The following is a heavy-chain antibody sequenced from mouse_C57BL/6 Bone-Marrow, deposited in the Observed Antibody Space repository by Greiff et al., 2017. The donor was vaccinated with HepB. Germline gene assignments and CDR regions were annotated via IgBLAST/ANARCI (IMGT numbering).Heavy chain of an antibody. J-gene: IGHJ3*01. CDR1: GYTFTSYW. Sequence: VQLQQPVAELVRPGSSVKLSCKASGYTFTSYWMDWVKQRPGQGLEWIGNIYPSDSETHYNQKFKDKATLTVDKSSSTAYMQLSSLTSEDSAVYYCASMDGYYQFAYWGQGTLVTVSA. CDR2: IYPSDSET. V-gene: IGHV1-61*01. D-gene: IGHD2-3*01. CDR3: ASMDGYYQFAY.